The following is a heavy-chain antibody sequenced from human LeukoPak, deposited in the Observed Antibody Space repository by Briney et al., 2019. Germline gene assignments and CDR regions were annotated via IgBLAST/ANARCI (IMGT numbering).Heavy chain of an antibody. CDR1: GFTFSTYS. CDR2: ISSSSSYI. D-gene: IGHD3-22*01. J-gene: IGHJ3*02. V-gene: IGHV3-21*01. CDR3: ARDDKPFGHYDSSGHPPGAFDI. Sequence: PGGSLRLSCAASGFTFSTYSMTWVRQAPGKGLEWVSSISSSSSYIYYADSLKGRFTISRDNAKNSLYLQMNSLRAEDTAVYYCARDDKPFGHYDSSGHPPGAFDIWGQGTMVTVSS.